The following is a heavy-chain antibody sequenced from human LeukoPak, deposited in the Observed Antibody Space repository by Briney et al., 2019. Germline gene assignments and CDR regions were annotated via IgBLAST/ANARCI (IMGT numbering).Heavy chain of an antibody. J-gene: IGHJ4*02. CDR2: ISWDGGST. D-gene: IGHD3-16*02. CDR1: GFTFDDYA. Sequence: GGSLRLSCAASGFTFDDYAMHWVRQAPGKGLEWVSLISWDGGSTYYADSVKGRFTISRDNSKNSLYLQMNSLRAEDTALYYCAKDSKAFGGVIGQYYFDYWGQGTLVTVSS. CDR3: AKDSKAFGGVIGQYYFDY. V-gene: IGHV3-43D*03.